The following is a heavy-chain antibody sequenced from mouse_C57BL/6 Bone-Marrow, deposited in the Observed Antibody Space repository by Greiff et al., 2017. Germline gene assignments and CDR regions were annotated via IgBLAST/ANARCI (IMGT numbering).Heavy chain of an antibody. CDR2: ISYDGSN. D-gene: IGHD2-5*01. V-gene: IGHV3-6*01. J-gene: IGHJ3*01. Sequence: EVQLQQSGPGLVKPSQSLSLTCSVTGYSITSGYYWNLIRQFPGNKLEWMGYISYDGSNNYNPSLKNRISITRDTSKNQFFLKLNSVTTEDTATYYCAFYSNYVGFAYWGQGTLVTVSA. CDR1: GYSITSGYY. CDR3: AFYSNYVGFAY.